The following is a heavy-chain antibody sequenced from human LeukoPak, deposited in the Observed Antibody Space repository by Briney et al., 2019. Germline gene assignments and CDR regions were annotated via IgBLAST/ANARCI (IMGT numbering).Heavy chain of an antibody. V-gene: IGHV1-8*01. Sequence: ASVRVSCKASGYTFTGYDINWVRQATGQGLEWMGWMKPKTGDTGYAQIFQGRLTMTRSTSIDTAYMELSGLTSDDTAVYYCTRGSLSGSSRDYWGQGTLVTVSS. CDR2: MKPKTGDT. CDR1: GYTFTGYD. CDR3: TRGSLSGSSRDY. D-gene: IGHD1-26*01. J-gene: IGHJ4*02.